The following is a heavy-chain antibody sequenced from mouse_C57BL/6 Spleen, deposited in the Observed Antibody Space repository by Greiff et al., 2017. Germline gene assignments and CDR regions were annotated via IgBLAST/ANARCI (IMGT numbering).Heavy chain of an antibody. CDR3: ARSKHCSGGYAMDY. V-gene: IGHV1-76*01. J-gene: IGHJ4*01. Sequence: QVQLQQSGAELVRPGASVKLSCKASGYTFTDSYINWVKQRPGQGLEWIARIYPGSGNTYYNEKFKGKATLTAEKSSSTAYMQISSLTSEDSAVYYCARSKHCSGGYAMDYWGQGTSVTVSS. CDR1: GYTFTDSY. CDR2: IYPGSGNT.